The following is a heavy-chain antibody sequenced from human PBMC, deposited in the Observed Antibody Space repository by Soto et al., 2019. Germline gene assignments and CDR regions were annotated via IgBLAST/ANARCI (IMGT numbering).Heavy chain of an antibody. Sequence: PVGSLRLSCAASGFTFSNAWMSWVRQAPGKGLEWVGRIKSKTDGGTTDYAAPVKGRFTISRDDSKNTLYLQMNSLKTEDTAVYYCTPDDSSRWLPYWGQGTLVTVSS. V-gene: IGHV3-15*01. D-gene: IGHD6-13*01. J-gene: IGHJ4*02. CDR3: TPDDSSRWLPY. CDR1: GFTFSNAW. CDR2: IKSKTDGGTT.